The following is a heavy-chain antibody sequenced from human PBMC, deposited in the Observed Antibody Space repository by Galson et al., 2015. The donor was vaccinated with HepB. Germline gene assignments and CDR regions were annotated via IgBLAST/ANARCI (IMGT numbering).Heavy chain of an antibody. CDR1: GYTFAYG. CDR3: ARGRTTDWSFDF. D-gene: IGHD3-9*01. J-gene: IGHJ4*02. CDR2: ISGYNGYT. Sequence: CKASGYTFAYGVTWVRQAPGQGLECMGWISGYNGYTKSAEKFQGRVTMTTDTSTNTAYMELRSLTSDDTAVYYCARGRTTDWSFDFWGQGTLVTVSS. V-gene: IGHV1-18*01.